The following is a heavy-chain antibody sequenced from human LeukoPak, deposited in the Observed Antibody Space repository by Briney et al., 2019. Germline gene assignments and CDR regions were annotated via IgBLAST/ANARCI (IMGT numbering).Heavy chain of an antibody. CDR2: ITNNGGRT. D-gene: IGHD7-27*01. V-gene: IGHV3-64D*06. Sequence: LAEGSLRLSCSASGFTFSSFAMHWVRQAPGKGLEFVSAITNNGGRTYYANSVKGRFTISRDNSKNTLYLQMSSLRAEDTAVYYCVNPELTGAGGVDFDIWGQGTMVTVSS. J-gene: IGHJ3*02. CDR1: GFTFSSFA. CDR3: VNPELTGAGGVDFDI.